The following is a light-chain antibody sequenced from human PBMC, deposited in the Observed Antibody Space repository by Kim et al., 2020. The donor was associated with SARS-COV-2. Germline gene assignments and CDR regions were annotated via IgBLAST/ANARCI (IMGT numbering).Light chain of an antibody. J-gene: IGLJ2*01. CDR2: EDD. V-gene: IGLV6-57*03. Sequence: GQTVTCSRTRSGGSITNNYVQWDQQRPGGVPTTVISEDDQRPSGVSDRFSGSIYNSSNSASLTSSGLKTEDEADYYCQSYNRSNVVFGGGTQLTVL. CDR1: GGSITNNY. CDR3: QSYNRSNVV.